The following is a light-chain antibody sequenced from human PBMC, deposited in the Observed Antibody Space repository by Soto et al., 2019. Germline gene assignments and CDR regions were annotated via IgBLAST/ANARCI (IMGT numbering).Light chain of an antibody. Sequence: EIVLTQSPATLSLSPGERATLSCRASQSISSSLAWYQQKPGQAPRLLIYDGSSRATGFPARFSGSGSGTDFTLTIDSLEPEDFAVYYCQQRSEWPRTFGQGTKVEIK. J-gene: IGKJ1*01. V-gene: IGKV3-11*01. CDR2: DGS. CDR3: QQRSEWPRT. CDR1: QSISSS.